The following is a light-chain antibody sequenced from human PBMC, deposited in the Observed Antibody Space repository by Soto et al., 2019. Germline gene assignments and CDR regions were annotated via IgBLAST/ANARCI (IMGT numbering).Light chain of an antibody. V-gene: IGLV2-14*01. CDR1: SSDVGGYNY. CDR2: EVT. J-gene: IGLJ3*02. CDR3: SSYTSSSTLL. Sequence: QPVLTQPASVSGSPGQSITISCTGTSSDVGGYNYVSWYQQHPGKGPKLMIYEVTNRPSGVSNRFSGSKSGNTASLTISGLQADDETDYYCSSYTSSSTLLFGGGTKLTVL.